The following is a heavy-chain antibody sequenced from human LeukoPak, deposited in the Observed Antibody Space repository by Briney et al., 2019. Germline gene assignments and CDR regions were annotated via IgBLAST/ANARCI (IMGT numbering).Heavy chain of an antibody. J-gene: IGHJ6*02. Sequence: PSDTLSLTCTVSGGSISSSSYYWGWIRQPPGKGLEWFGSIYYSGSTYYNPSLKSRVTISVDTTKNQFSLKLSSVTAADTAVYYCASTPYYDSSGYPDVGGQGTTVTVSS. CDR3: ASTPYYDSSGYPDV. D-gene: IGHD3-22*01. CDR2: IYYSGST. V-gene: IGHV4-39*01. CDR1: GGSISSSSYY.